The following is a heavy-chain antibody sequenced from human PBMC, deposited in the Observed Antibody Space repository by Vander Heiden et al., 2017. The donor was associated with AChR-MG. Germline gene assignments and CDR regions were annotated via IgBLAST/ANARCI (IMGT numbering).Heavy chain of an antibody. Sequence: QVQLVQSGAEVTKPGASVTVSCKHSGYPLTSYDSNWVRQATGQGLEWMGLMNTNSGNTGYAQKCQGRVTMTRNTSISTAYMELSSLRSEDTAVYYCARGTWFGEYYGMDVWGQGTTVTVSS. V-gene: IGHV1-8*01. CDR2: MNTNSGNT. CDR3: ARGTWFGEYYGMDV. J-gene: IGHJ6*02. D-gene: IGHD3-10*01. CDR1: GYPLTSYD.